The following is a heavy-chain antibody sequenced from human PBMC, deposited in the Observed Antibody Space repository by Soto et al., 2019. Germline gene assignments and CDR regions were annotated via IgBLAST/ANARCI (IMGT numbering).Heavy chain of an antibody. CDR2: ISVDSGNT. V-gene: IGHV1-18*01. CDR1: GYIFTSYG. J-gene: IGHJ6*03. Sequence: QVQLVQSGAELKKPGASAKVSCKASGYIFTSYGISWVRQAPGQGLEWMAWISVDSGNTNYAQNFQGRVTMTTDTSASTAHMELSSLRSDDTAVYYCARFNGSGTNYYMAVWGKGTTVIVSS. D-gene: IGHD3-10*01. CDR3: ARFNGSGTNYYMAV.